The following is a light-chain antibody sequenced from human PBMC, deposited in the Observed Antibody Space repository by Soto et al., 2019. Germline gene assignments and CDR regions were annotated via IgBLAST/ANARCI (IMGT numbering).Light chain of an antibody. Sequence: IQMTQYPYSLSASVGDRVTITCRASQSISRWLAWYQEKPGKAPKVLIYDASNLESGVPSRFSGSGSGTEFTLTISRLQPDDFATYYCQQYSSYWTFGQGTKVDIK. V-gene: IGKV1-5*01. CDR3: QQYSSYWT. J-gene: IGKJ1*01. CDR1: QSISRW. CDR2: DAS.